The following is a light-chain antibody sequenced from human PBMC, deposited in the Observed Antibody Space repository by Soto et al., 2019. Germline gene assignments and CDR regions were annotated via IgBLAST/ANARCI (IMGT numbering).Light chain of an antibody. CDR1: QTISRW. J-gene: IGKJ1*01. CDR2: KAS. CDR3: QHYNRNSEA. V-gene: IGKV1-5*03. Sequence: DSQLTQSPSTLSGSVGSRVTIPCRASQTISRWLAWYQQKPEKAPKVLIYKASTLKSRVLLRMSGSGSGTEFTLTISSLQPDDFASYYCQHYNRNSEAFGQGTNVDIK.